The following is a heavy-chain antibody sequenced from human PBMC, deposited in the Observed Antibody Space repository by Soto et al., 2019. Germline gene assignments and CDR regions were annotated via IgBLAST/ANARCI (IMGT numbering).Heavy chain of an antibody. CDR3: ARVSGHNTGYYSVYFMDV. V-gene: IGHV4-30-4*01. J-gene: IGHJ6*02. Sequence: SETLSLTCNVSGGSISSGDYYWTWIRQSPGKGLEWIGYIYYTGSTFYSPSLKSRVTISLDTSENHFSLDMNSVTAADTAVYFCARVSGHNTGYYSVYFMDVWGQVTTVTSP. CDR1: GGSISSGDYY. D-gene: IGHD5-18*01. CDR2: IYYTGST.